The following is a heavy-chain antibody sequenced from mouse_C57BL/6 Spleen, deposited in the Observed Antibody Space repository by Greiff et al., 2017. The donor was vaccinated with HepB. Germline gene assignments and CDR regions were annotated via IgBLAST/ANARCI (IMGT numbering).Heavy chain of an antibody. CDR2: IYPGSGST. CDR3: AALSHYYGSSYLDY. Sequence: VQLQQPGAELVKPGASVKMSCKASGYTFTSYWITWVKQRPGQGLEWIGDIYPGSGSTNYNEKFKSKATLTVDTSSSTAYMQLSSLTSEDSAVYYCAALSHYYGSSYLDYWGQGTTLTVSS. D-gene: IGHD1-1*01. CDR1: GYTFTSYW. V-gene: IGHV1-55*01. J-gene: IGHJ2*01.